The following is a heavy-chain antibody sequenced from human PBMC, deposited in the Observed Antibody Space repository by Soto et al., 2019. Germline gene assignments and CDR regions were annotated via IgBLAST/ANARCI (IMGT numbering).Heavy chain of an antibody. Sequence: GSGPTLVNPTQTLTLTCTFSGFSLSTSGVGVGWVRQPPGKALEWLALIYWDDDKRYSPSLKSRLTITKDTSKNQVVLTMTNMDPVDTATYYCAHRGAIAVACEDYYYYGMDVWGQGTTVTVSS. J-gene: IGHJ6*02. CDR1: GFSLSTSGVG. CDR2: IYWDDDK. CDR3: AHRGAIAVACEDYYYYGMDV. V-gene: IGHV2-5*02. D-gene: IGHD6-19*01.